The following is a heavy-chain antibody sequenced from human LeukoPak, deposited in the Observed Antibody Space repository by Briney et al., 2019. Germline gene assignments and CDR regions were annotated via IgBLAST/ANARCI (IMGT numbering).Heavy chain of an antibody. CDR3: ARVRAYRYCSSTSCARGAFDI. V-gene: IGHV4-39*07. J-gene: IGHJ3*02. D-gene: IGHD2-2*01. Sequence: SETLSLTCTVSGGSISSSSYYWGWIRQPPGKGLEWIGSLYYSGSTYYNPSLKSRVTISVDTSKNQFSLKLSSVTAADTAVYYCARVRAYRYCSSTSCARGAFDIWGQGTMVTVSS. CDR2: LYYSGST. CDR1: GGSISSSSYY.